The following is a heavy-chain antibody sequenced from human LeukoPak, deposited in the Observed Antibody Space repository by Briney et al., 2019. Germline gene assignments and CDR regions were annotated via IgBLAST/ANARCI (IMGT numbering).Heavy chain of an antibody. CDR1: GYTFTGYY. D-gene: IGHD2-15*01. Sequence: SVKVSCKASGYTFTGYYIHWVRQAPGQGLEWMGGIIPIFGTANYAQKFQGRVTITADESTSTAYMELSSLRSEDTAVYYCARGPRYCSGGSCYSNFDYWGQGTLVTVPS. V-gene: IGHV1-69*13. CDR3: ARGPRYCSGGSCYSNFDY. CDR2: IIPIFGTA. J-gene: IGHJ4*02.